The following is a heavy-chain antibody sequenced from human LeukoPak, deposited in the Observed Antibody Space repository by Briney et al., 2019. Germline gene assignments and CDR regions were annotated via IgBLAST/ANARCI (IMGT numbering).Heavy chain of an antibody. J-gene: IGHJ4*02. Sequence: GGSLRLSCAASGFTFSSYGVHWVRQAPGKGLEWVAVIWYDGSYKYYGDSVKGRFTISRDNSKNALYLQMNSLRAEDTVVYYCARDRGGGSYFYFDYWGQGTLVTVSS. CDR2: IWYDGSYK. CDR1: GFTFSSYG. CDR3: ARDRGGGSYFYFDY. V-gene: IGHV3-33*01. D-gene: IGHD1-26*01.